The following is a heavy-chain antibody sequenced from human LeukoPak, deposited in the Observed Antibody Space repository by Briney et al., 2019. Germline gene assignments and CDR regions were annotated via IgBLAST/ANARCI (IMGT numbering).Heavy chain of an antibody. CDR1: GFTVSSNY. Sequence: GGSLRLSCAASGFTVSSNYMSWVRQAPGKGLEWVSVIYSGGSTYYADSVKGRFTISRDNSKNTLYLQMNSLRAEDTAVYYCARDMDKLADYYGMDVWGQGTTVVVSS. V-gene: IGHV3-53*01. J-gene: IGHJ6*02. CDR2: IYSGGST. CDR3: ARDMDKLADYYGMDV. D-gene: IGHD5-12*01.